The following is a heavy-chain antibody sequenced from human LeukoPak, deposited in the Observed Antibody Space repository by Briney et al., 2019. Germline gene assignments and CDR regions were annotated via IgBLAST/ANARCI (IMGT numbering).Heavy chain of an antibody. CDR1: GGSITSGSYY. D-gene: IGHD3-10*01. Sequence: SQTLSLTCTVSGGSITSGSYYWSWIRQHPGKGLEWIGYISYSGSTYSNPSLKSRLTISLDTSKNHFSLKLSSVTAADTAVYYCARHRASDKSFYRAFDYWGQGSLVTVSS. CDR3: ARHRASDKSFYRAFDY. J-gene: IGHJ4*02. V-gene: IGHV4-31*03. CDR2: ISYSGST.